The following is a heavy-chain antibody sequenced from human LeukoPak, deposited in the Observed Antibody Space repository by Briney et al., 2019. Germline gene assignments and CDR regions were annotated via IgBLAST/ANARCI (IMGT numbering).Heavy chain of an antibody. CDR1: GGSISSSNW. Sequence: SETLSLTCAVSGGSISSSNWWSWVRQPPGKGLEWIGEIYHSGSTNYNPSLNSRVTISVDKSKNQFSLELSSVTAADTAVYYCATVTVVVPAAIRYFDLWGRGTLVTVSS. CDR3: ATVTVVVPAAIRYFDL. V-gene: IGHV4-4*02. J-gene: IGHJ2*01. CDR2: IYHSGST. D-gene: IGHD2-2*01.